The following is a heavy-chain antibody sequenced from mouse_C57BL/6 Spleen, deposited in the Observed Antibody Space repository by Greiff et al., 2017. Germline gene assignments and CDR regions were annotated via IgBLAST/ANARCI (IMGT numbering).Heavy chain of an antibody. CDR2: IYPGSGST. D-gene: IGHD2-3*01. V-gene: IGHV1-55*01. Sequence: VQLQQPGAELVKPGASVKMSCKASGYTFTSYWITWVKQRPGQGLEWIGDIYPGSGSTNYNEKFKSKATLTVDTSSSPAYMQLSSLTSEDSAVYYCARGVYDGYFWFAYWGQGTLVTVAA. CDR1: GYTFTSYW. CDR3: ARGVYDGYFWFAY. J-gene: IGHJ3*01.